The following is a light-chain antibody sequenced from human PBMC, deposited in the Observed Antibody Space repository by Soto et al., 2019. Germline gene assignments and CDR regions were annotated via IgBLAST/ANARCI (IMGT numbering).Light chain of an antibody. CDR3: SSYRRNRDVV. J-gene: IGLJ3*02. Sequence: QSVLAQPASVSGSPGQSITISCSGTSSDIGYYDYVSWYQQHPGKAPKLVLYEVSNRPSGISNRFSGSKSGNTASLTISGLQAEDGGDYYCSSYRRNRDVVFGGGTKLTVL. CDR1: SSDIGYYDY. CDR2: EVS. V-gene: IGLV2-14*01.